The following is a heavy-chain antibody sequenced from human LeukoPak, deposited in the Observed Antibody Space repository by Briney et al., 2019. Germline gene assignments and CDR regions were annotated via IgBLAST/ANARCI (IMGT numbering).Heavy chain of an antibody. CDR3: VLCPPFDP. V-gene: IGHV1-18*01. CDR1: GYTFTSYA. J-gene: IGHJ5*02. Sequence: ASVKVSCKASGYTFTSYAMNWVRQAPGQGLEWMGWISAYNGNTNYAQKLQGRVTMTTDTSTSTAYMELRSLRSDDTAVYYCVLCPPFDPWGQGTLVTVSS. CDR2: ISAYNGNT.